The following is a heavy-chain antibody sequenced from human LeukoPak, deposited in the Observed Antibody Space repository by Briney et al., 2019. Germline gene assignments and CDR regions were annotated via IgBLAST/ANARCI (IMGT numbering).Heavy chain of an antibody. CDR1: GFTFSSYV. D-gene: IGHD6-19*01. V-gene: IGHV3-30*03. J-gene: IGHJ3*02. CDR3: ARDQAAASIAVAGTNAFDI. CDR2: ISYDGSNK. Sequence: PGGSLRLSCAASGFTFSSYVMHWVRQAPGRGLEWVSLISYDGSNKYYADSVKGRFTISRDNSKNTLYLQMNSLRAEDTAVYYCARDQAAASIAVAGTNAFDIWGQGTMVTVSS.